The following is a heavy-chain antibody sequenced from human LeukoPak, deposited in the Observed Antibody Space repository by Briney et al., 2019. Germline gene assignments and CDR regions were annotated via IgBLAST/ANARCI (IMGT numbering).Heavy chain of an antibody. Sequence: GGSLRLSCEASGFTFSTYWMAWVRQAPGKGREWVANIKGDESARHQADSVKGRFTISRDNAKKSVYLQMSSLRGEDTADYYCARDVGGSLDYWGQGTLVTVSS. CDR1: GFTFSTYW. CDR2: IKGDESAR. D-gene: IGHD1-26*01. J-gene: IGHJ4*02. V-gene: IGHV3-7*01. CDR3: ARDVGGSLDY.